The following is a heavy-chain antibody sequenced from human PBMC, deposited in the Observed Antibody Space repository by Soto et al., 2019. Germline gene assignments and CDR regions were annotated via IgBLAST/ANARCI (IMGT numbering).Heavy chain of an antibody. Sequence: GASVKVSCKASGYTFTSYAMHWVLQAPGQRLEWMGWINAGNGNTKYSQKFQGRVTITRDTSASTAYMELSSLRSEDTAVYYFARDFGDSSGWYGPLNWFDPWGQGTLVTVSS. J-gene: IGHJ5*02. CDR1: GYTFTSYA. V-gene: IGHV1-3*01. CDR3: ARDFGDSSGWYGPLNWFDP. D-gene: IGHD6-19*01. CDR2: INAGNGNT.